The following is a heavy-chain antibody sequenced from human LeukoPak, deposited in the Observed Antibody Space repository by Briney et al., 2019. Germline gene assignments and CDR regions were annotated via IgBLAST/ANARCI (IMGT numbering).Heavy chain of an antibody. V-gene: IGHV1-2*02. CDR1: GFTFTNYA. D-gene: IGHD3-9*01. CDR2: ITPGGDT. J-gene: IGHJ5*02. CDR3: ARGTGLYDILTLDL. Sequence: ASVKVSCKASGFTFTNYAIHWVRLAPGQGLEWMGWITPGGDTNYPQKFQGRVAITWDTSITTAYMDLSRLTSEDTAMYYCARGTGLYDILTLDLWGQGTLVTVSS.